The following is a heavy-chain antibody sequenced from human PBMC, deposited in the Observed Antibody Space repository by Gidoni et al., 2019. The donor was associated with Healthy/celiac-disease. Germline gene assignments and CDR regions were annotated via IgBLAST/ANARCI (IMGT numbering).Heavy chain of an antibody. CDR1: GCSISSSSYY. V-gene: IGHV4-39*01. CDR2: IYYSGST. Sequence: QLQLQESGPGLVKPSETLSLPCTVSGCSISSSSYYWGWIRQPPGKGLEWIGSIYYSGSTYYNPSLKSRVTISVDTSKNQFSLKLSSVTAADTAVYYCARRVYPPPPAASTAKATYGMDVWGQGTTVTVSS. J-gene: IGHJ6*02. CDR3: ARRVYPPPPAASTAKATYGMDV. D-gene: IGHD2-15*01.